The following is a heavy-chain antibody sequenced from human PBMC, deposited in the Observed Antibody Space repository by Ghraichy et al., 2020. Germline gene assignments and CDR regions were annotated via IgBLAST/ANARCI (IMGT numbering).Heavy chain of an antibody. Sequence: GGSLRLSCAASGFTFSNFWMNWVRQAPGRGLEWVANIKQDGSERFYVGSVKGRFTISRDNAKSSLYLQMSSLRVEDTAVYYCARGAGSGNYRYYYYGMDVWGQGTTVTVSS. CDR1: GFTFSNFW. J-gene: IGHJ6*02. D-gene: IGHD3-10*01. V-gene: IGHV3-7*03. CDR3: ARGAGSGNYRYYYYGMDV. CDR2: IKQDGSER.